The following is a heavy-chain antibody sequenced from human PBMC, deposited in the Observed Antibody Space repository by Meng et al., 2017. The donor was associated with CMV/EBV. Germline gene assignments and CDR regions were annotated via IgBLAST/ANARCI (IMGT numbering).Heavy chain of an antibody. J-gene: IGHJ4*02. CDR3: AKGRITIFGAVEY. Sequence: GESLKISCAASGFTFDDYTMHWVRQAPGKGLEWVSLISWDGGSTYYADSVKGRFTISRDNSKNSLYLQMNSLRTEDTALYYCAKGRITIFGAVEYWGQGTLVTVSS. D-gene: IGHD3-3*01. CDR1: GFTFDDYT. CDR2: ISWDGGST. V-gene: IGHV3-43*01.